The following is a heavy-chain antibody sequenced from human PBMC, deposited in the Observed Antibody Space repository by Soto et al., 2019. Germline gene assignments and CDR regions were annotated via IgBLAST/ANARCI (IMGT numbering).Heavy chain of an antibody. CDR1: GGTFSGYA. Sequence: SVKVSCKASGGTFSGYAISWVRRAPGQGLEWMGGIIPIFGTANYAQKFQGRVTITADESTSTAYMELSSLRSEDTAVYYCARGLNYYDSSGYYYPHDAFDIWGQGTMVTVSS. CDR2: IIPIFGTA. D-gene: IGHD3-22*01. J-gene: IGHJ3*02. CDR3: ARGLNYYDSSGYYYPHDAFDI. V-gene: IGHV1-69*13.